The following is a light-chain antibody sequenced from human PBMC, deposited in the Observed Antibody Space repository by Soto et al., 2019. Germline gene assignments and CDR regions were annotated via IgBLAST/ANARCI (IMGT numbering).Light chain of an antibody. V-gene: IGKV1-5*01. CDR2: DGT. CDR3: QQYESHSEA. Sequence: DIQLTQSPSTLSASVGDRVSITCWASQSVGSWLAWHQKKPGKAPKLLIFDGTYLESGVPSRFSVSGSGTEFTLTINDLQPDDSATYYCQQYESHSEAFGQGTKVEVK. CDR1: QSVGSW. J-gene: IGKJ1*01.